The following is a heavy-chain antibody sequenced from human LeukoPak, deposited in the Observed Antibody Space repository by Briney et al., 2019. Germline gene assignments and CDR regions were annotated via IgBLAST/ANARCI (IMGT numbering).Heavy chain of an antibody. J-gene: IGHJ3*02. CDR1: GCRFTSYW. CDR2: IYPGDSYT. Sequence: GESLKISCQGSGCRFTSYWIGWVRQMPGKGLEWMGIIYPGDSYTRYSPSLQGQVTISADKSISTAYLQWSSLKASDTAMYYCARPGAGDYGGLDAFDIWGQGTMVTVSS. D-gene: IGHD4-17*01. V-gene: IGHV5-51*01. CDR3: ARPGAGDYGGLDAFDI.